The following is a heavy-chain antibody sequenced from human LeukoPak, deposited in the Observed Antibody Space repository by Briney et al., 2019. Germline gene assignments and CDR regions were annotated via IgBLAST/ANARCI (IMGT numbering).Heavy chain of an antibody. J-gene: IGHJ4*02. CDR2: FGRSGSDT. D-gene: IGHD6-13*01. Sequence: GGSLRLSCAASGFTFGTSAMSWVRQAPGKGPEWVSTFGRSGSDTYYSDSVKGRFTISRDNSKNTLYLQMNSLRDEDTAVYYCAKGSLGSWYYFDYWGQGTLVTVCS. V-gene: IGHV3-23*01. CDR1: GFTFGTSA. CDR3: AKGSLGSWYYFDY.